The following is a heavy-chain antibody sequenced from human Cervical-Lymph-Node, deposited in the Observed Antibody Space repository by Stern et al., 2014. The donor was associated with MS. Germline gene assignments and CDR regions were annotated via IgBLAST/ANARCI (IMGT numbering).Heavy chain of an antibody. J-gene: IGHJ5*02. Sequence: EVQLVESGGGLVQPGGSLRLPCTASGVSVSASYMTWVRQAPGKGLEWVALIYSSNNVYYGDSVKGRFTIARDRSKNTVHLQMNSLRVEDTGVYYCTIEMAARRFDPWGQGTLVAVSS. D-gene: IGHD6-6*01. V-gene: IGHV3-66*01. CDR1: GVSVSASY. CDR3: TIEMAARRFDP. CDR2: IYSSNNV.